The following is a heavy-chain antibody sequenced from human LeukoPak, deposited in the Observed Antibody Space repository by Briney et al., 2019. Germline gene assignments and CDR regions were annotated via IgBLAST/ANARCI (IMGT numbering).Heavy chain of an antibody. CDR1: GGTFSSYA. CDR3: ARGASSSWRTPFDY. CDR2: IIPIFGTA. Sequence: SVKVSCKASGGTFSSYAISWVRQAPGQGLEWMGGIIPIFGTANYAQKLQGRVTMTTDTSTSTAYMELRSLRSDDTAVYYCARGASSSWRTPFDYWGQGTLVTVSS. V-gene: IGHV1-69*05. D-gene: IGHD6-13*01. J-gene: IGHJ4*02.